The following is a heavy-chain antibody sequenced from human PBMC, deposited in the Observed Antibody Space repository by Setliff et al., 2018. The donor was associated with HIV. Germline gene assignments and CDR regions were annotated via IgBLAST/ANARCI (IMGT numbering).Heavy chain of an antibody. Sequence: KPSETLSLTCTVSGGSISSYFWTWIRQRPGKGLEWIGYIYYSGSTNYNPSLKSRVTISVDTSKNQFSLKLSSVTAADTAVYYCARGSFIGDYYYFDYWGQGTLVTVSS. V-gene: IGHV4-59*08. CDR3: ARGSFIGDYYYFDY. CDR1: GGSISSYF. J-gene: IGHJ4*02. D-gene: IGHD3-10*01. CDR2: IYYSGST.